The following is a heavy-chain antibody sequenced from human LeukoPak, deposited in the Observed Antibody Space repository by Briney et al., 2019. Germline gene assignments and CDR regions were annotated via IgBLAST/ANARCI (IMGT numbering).Heavy chain of an antibody. Sequence: SETLSLTCTVSDGSISNYYWSWIRQPPGTGLEWIAYIDYRGSTTYNPSLKSRVTISVDTSKNQFSLKLSSVTAADTAVYYCARVEYDSSGYYGYGMDVWGQGTTVTVSS. CDR1: DGSISNYY. CDR3: ARVEYDSSGYYGYGMDV. V-gene: IGHV4-59*12. CDR2: IDYRGST. J-gene: IGHJ6*02. D-gene: IGHD3-22*01.